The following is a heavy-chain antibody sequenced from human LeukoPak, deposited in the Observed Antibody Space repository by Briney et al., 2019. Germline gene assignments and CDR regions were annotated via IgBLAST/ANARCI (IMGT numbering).Heavy chain of an antibody. CDR1: GFTVSSNY. CDR3: ARSRIAARPSSEPYYYYYGMDV. Sequence: HPGGSLRLSCAASGFTVSSNYMSWVRQAPGKGLEWVSVIYSGGSTYYADSVKGRFTISRDNSKNTLYLQMNSLRAEDTAVYYCARSRIAARPSSEPYYYYYGMDVWGQGTTVTVSS. V-gene: IGHV3-66*01. J-gene: IGHJ6*02. D-gene: IGHD6-6*01. CDR2: IYSGGST.